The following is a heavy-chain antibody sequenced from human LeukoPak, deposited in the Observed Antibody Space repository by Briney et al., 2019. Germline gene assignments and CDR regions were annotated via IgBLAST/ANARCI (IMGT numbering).Heavy chain of an antibody. V-gene: IGHV3-23*01. D-gene: IGHD3-10*01. J-gene: IGHJ4*02. CDR3: AKDSSGSYYNYNS. CDR2: ISGSGGST. Sequence: TGGSLRLSCAASGFTFSSYSMNWVRQAPGKGLEWVSTISGSGGSTYYADSVKGRFTISRHNSKNTLYLQINSLTAEDTAVYYCAKDSSGSYYNYNSWGLGTLVTASS. CDR1: GFTFSSYS.